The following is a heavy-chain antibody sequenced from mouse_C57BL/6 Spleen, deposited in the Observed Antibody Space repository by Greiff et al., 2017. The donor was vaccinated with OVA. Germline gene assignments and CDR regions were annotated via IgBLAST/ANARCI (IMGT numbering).Heavy chain of an antibody. Sequence: VQLQQPGAELVRPGSSVKLSCKASGYTFTSYWMHWVKQRPIQGLEWIGNIDPSDSETHYNQKFKDKATLTVDKSSSTAYMQLSSLTSEDSAVYNCARADYDLYYTMDYWGQGTSVTVSS. V-gene: IGHV1-52*01. CDR1: GYTFTSYW. J-gene: IGHJ4*01. CDR3: ARADYDLYYTMDY. D-gene: IGHD2-4*01. CDR2: IDPSDSET.